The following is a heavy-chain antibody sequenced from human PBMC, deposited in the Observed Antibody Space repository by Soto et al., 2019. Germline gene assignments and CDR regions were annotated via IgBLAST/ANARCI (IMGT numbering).Heavy chain of an antibody. CDR1: GGSISSYY. J-gene: IGHJ4*02. V-gene: IGHV4-59*08. Sequence: QVQLQESGPGLVKPSETLSLTCTVSGGSISSYYWSWIRQPPGKGLELIGYIYYSASTNYSPSLKSRVTISVDTSKNQFSLNLSSVTAADTAVYYCARHLPYCGGDCYSLDYWGQGTLVTVSS. CDR3: ARHLPYCGGDCYSLDY. CDR2: IYYSAST. D-gene: IGHD2-21*02.